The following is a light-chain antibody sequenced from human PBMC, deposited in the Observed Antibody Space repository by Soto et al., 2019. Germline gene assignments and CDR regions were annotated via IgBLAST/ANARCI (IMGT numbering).Light chain of an antibody. CDR1: SSDVGFYNS. CDR2: EVS. CDR3: CSFTTTTTYV. Sequence: QSALTQPASVSGSLGQSVTISCTGTSSDVGFYNSVSWYQQHPGKAPKLMIFEVSLRPSGISDRFSASKSGTTASLTISGLLPGEEADYYCCSFTTTTTYVFGTGTKLTVL. J-gene: IGLJ1*01. V-gene: IGLV2-14*01.